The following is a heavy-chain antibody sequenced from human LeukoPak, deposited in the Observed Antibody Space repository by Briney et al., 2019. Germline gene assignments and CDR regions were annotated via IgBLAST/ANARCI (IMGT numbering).Heavy chain of an antibody. CDR2: INPNSGGT. J-gene: IGHJ6*03. Sequence: ASVKVSCKASGYTFTGYYMHWVRQAPGQGLTWMGWINPNSGGTNYAQKFQGRVTMTRDTSISTAYMELSRLRSDDTAVYYCAREQSSGAVAGTLGVLRCYYMDVWGKGTTVTVSS. D-gene: IGHD6-19*01. V-gene: IGHV1-2*02. CDR1: GYTFTGYY. CDR3: AREQSSGAVAGTLGVLRCYYMDV.